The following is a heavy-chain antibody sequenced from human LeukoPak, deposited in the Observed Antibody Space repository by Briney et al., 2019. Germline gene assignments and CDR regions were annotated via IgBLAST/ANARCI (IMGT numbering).Heavy chain of an antibody. CDR1: SSYW. J-gene: IGHJ5*02. Sequence: SSYWMIWVRQAPGKGLEWIGSIYYSGSTYYNPSLKSRVTISVDTSKNQFSLKLSSVTAADTAVYYCTRRSSSTSKFDPWGQGTLVTVSS. V-gene: IGHV4-39*07. CDR2: IYYSGST. D-gene: IGHD2-2*01. CDR3: TRRSSSTSKFDP.